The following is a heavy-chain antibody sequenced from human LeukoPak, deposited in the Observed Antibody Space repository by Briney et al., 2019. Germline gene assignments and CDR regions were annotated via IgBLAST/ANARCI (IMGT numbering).Heavy chain of an antibody. D-gene: IGHD1-26*01. J-gene: IGHJ4*02. V-gene: IGHV1-69*13. CDR2: IIPIFGAA. CDR3: AREGAGNHFDY. Sequence: SVKVSCKASGDTFSNYAINWVRQAPGQGLEWMGGIIPIFGAANYAQKFQGRVTITADESATTVYMDLGSLRSEDTAVYYCAREGAGNHFDYWGQGTLVTVSS. CDR1: GDTFSNYA.